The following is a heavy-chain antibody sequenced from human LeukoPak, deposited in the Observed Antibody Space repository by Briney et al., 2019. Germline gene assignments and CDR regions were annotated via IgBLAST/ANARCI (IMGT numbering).Heavy chain of an antibody. CDR3: ARGYCSGGSCYYMDV. V-gene: IGHV4-34*01. Sequence: SETLSVTCVVYGGSFSGYYWSWIRQPPGKGREWIGEINHSGRTNYNPSLKSRVTISVDTTKNQFSLKLSSVTAADTAVYYCARGYCSGGSCYYMDVWGKGTTVTVSS. J-gene: IGHJ6*03. CDR2: INHSGRT. CDR1: GGSFSGYY. D-gene: IGHD2-15*01.